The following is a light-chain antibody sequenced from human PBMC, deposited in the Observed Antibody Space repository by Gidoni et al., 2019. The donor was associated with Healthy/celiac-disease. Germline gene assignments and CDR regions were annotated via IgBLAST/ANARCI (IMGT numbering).Light chain of an antibody. CDR2: HAS. V-gene: IGKV1-5*01. CDR3: QQYNTYSPWT. Sequence: DIQMTQSPSTLSASVGDRVTITCRASQSISTWLAWYQQKQGTAPKVLIYHASSLESGVPSRFSGSGSGTEFTLTISSLHPDDFATYYCQQYNTYSPWTFGQGTKVEIK. CDR1: QSISTW. J-gene: IGKJ1*01.